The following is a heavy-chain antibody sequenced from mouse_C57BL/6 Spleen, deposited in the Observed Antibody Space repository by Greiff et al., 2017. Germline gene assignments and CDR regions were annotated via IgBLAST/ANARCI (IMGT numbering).Heavy chain of an antibody. CDR3: ARFSTLSMDY. D-gene: IGHD6-1*01. Sequence: VQLQQSGPELVKPGASVKISCKASGYTFTDYYMNWVKQSPGKSLEWIGDINPNNGGTSYNQKFKGKATLTVDKSSSTAYMRLRSLTSEDSAVYYCARFSTLSMDYWGQGTSVTVSS. V-gene: IGHV1-26*01. CDR1: GYTFTDYY. J-gene: IGHJ4*01. CDR2: INPNNGGT.